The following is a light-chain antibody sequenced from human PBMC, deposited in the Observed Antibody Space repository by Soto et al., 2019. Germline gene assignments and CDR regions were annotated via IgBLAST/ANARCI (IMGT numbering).Light chain of an antibody. CDR3: LQHNSYPRLT. CDR1: QGIRND. J-gene: IGKJ4*01. Sequence: DIQMTQYPSSLSASVGDRVTITCRASQGIRNDLGWYQQKPGKAPNLLIYAASSLQSGVPSRFNSSGSGTELALTLISLQPEDFATYYCLQHNSYPRLTFGGGTKVEIK. V-gene: IGKV1-17*01. CDR2: AAS.